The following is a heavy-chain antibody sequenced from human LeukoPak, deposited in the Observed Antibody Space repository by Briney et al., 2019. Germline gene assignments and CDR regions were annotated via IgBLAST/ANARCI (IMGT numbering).Heavy chain of an antibody. J-gene: IGHJ6*03. CDR1: GYTFTSYG. Sequence: ASVKVSCXASGYTFTSYGISWVRQAPGQGLEWMGWISAYNGNTNYAQKLQGRVTMTTDTSTSTAYMELRSLRSDDTAVYYCARARSLGSYYYYYMDVWGKGTTVTVSS. V-gene: IGHV1-18*01. CDR2: ISAYNGNT. D-gene: IGHD7-27*01. CDR3: ARARSLGSYYYYYMDV.